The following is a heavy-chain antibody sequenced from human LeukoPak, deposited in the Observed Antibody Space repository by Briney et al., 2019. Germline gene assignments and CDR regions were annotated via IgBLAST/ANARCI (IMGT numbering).Heavy chain of an antibody. CDR3: ARDRYYYDSSGYYYFDY. D-gene: IGHD3-22*01. J-gene: IGHJ4*02. CDR2: IYTSGST. Sequence: PSETLSLTYTVSGGSISSGRYYWSWIRQPAGNGLEWIGRIYTSGSTNYNPSLKSRVTMSVATSQNQLSLQLSSVTAADTAVYYCARDRYYYDSSGYYYFDYWGQGTLVTVSS. CDR1: GGSISSGRYY. V-gene: IGHV4-61*02.